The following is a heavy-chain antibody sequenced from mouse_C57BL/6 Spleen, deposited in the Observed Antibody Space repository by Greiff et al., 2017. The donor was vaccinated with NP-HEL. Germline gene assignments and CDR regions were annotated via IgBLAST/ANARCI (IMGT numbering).Heavy chain of an antibody. V-gene: IGHV1-59*01. CDR3: ARWPLYW. D-gene: IGHD1-1*01. CDR1: GYTFTSYW. Sequence: QVQLKQPGAELVRPGTSVKLSCKASGYTFTSYWLHWVKQRPGQGLEWIGVIDPSDSYTNYNQKFKGKATLTVDTSSSTAYMQLSSLTSEDSAVYYCARWPLYWWGQGTTLTVSS. CDR2: IDPSDSYT. J-gene: IGHJ2*01.